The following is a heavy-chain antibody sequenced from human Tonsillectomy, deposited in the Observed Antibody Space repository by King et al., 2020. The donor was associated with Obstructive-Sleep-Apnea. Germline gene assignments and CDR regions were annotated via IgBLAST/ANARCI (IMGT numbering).Heavy chain of an antibody. CDR2: IYYSGST. CDR3: ARGEYCSGGSCYPYYYYAMDV. V-gene: IGHV4-59*08. Sequence: QLQESGPGLVKPSETLSLTCTVSGGSISDYYWSWIRQPPGKGLEWIGYIYYSGSTNYNPSLKSRVTISVDTSKNQFSLKLSSVTAADTAVYYCARGEYCSGGSCYPYYYYAMDVWGQGTTVTVSS. J-gene: IGHJ6*02. CDR1: GGSISDYY. D-gene: IGHD2-15*01.